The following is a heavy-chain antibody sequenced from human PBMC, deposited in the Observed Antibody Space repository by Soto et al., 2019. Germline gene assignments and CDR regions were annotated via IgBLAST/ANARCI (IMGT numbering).Heavy chain of an antibody. Sequence: SETLSLTCTVSGGSIISNYWTWIRQPPGKGLEWIGYVYNSGSTNYNPSLKSRVTISEDTSKSQFSLKVNSMTAADTAVYYCARYRREAVAGYTLDNWGQGILVTVSS. J-gene: IGHJ4*02. CDR2: VYNSGST. V-gene: IGHV4-59*01. CDR1: GGSIISNY. CDR3: ARYRREAVAGYTLDN. D-gene: IGHD6-13*01.